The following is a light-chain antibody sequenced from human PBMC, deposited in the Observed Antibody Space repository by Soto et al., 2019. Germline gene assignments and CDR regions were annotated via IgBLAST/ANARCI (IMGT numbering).Light chain of an antibody. CDR3: QQYYRTPRT. CDR2: WAS. V-gene: IGKV4-1*01. CDR1: QSVLYSSNNKNY. J-gene: IGKJ1*01. Sequence: DIVMNQSPDSLAVSLGERATINCKSSQSVLYSSNNKNYLAWYQQKPGQPPKLLIYWASTRESGVPDRFSGSGSGTDFTLTISSLQAEDVAVYYCQQYYRTPRTFGQGTKVEIK.